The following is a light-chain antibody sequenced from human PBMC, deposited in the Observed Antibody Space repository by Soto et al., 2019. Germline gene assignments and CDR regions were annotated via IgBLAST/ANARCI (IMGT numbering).Light chain of an antibody. J-gene: IGKJ1*01. V-gene: IGKV3-20*01. CDR1: QSVSSNF. CDR3: QQYGSSPRT. CDR2: GAS. Sequence: EIVLTQSPDTLSLSPGERATLSCRASQSVSSNFLAWYQQRPGQAPRLLIYGASSRATGIPDRFSGSGSGTDFALTITRLEPEDFAVYYCQQYGSSPRTFGQGTKVEIE.